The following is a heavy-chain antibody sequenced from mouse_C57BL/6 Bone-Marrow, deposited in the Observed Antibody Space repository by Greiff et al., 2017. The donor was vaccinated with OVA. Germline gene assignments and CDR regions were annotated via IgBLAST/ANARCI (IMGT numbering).Heavy chain of an antibody. D-gene: IGHD1-1*01. CDR1: GYTFTSYW. J-gene: IGHJ1*03. CDR3: AFYYYGSLWYFDV. V-gene: IGHV1-64*01. Sequence: QVQLQQPGAELVRPGSSVKLSCKASGYTFTSYWMDWVKQRPGQGLEWIGMIHPNSGSTNYNEKFKGKATLTADKSSSTAYMQLNSLTSEDSAVYFCAFYYYGSLWYFDVWGTGTTVTVSS. CDR2: IHPNSGST.